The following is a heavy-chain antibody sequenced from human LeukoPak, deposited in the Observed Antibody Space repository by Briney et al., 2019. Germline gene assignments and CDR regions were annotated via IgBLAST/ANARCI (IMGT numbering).Heavy chain of an antibody. V-gene: IGHV4-39*07. D-gene: IGHD1-14*01. J-gene: IGHJ4*02. CDR1: GGSISSSSYY. CDR3: ARAPNPTTFDY. Sequence: SSETLSLTCTVSGGSISSSSYYWGWIRQPPGKGLEWIGSIYYSGSTYYNPSLKSRVTISVDTSKNQFSLKLSSVTAADTAVYYCARAPNPTTFDYWGQGTLVTVSS. CDR2: IYYSGST.